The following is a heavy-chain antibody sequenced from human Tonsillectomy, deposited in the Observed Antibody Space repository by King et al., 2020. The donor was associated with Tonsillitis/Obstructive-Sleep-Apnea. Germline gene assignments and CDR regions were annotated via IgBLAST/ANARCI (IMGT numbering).Heavy chain of an antibody. V-gene: IGHV1-69*01. CDR2: IIPIFGTA. D-gene: IGHD2-2*01. Sequence: QLVQSGAEVKKPGSSVKVSCKASGGTFSSYAISWVRQAPGQGLEWMGGIIPIFGTANYAQKFQGRVTITADESTSTAYMELSSLRSEDTAVYYCARVVCSSTSCPLNYYYYYYMDVWGKGTTVTVSS. CDR3: ARVVCSSTSCPLNYYYYYYMDV. CDR1: GGTFSSYA. J-gene: IGHJ6*03.